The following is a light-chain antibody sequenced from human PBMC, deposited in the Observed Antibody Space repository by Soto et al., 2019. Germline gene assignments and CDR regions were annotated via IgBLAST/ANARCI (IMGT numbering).Light chain of an antibody. CDR3: SSYAGSNNRYV. J-gene: IGLJ1*01. Sequence: QSALTQPPSASGSPGQSVTISCTGTSSDVGGYNFVSWYQQHPGKAPKLMIYELNKRPSGVPDRFSGSKSGNTASLTVSGLQAEDEADYYCSSYAGSNNRYVLGTGTKLTVL. CDR1: SSDVGGYNF. V-gene: IGLV2-8*01. CDR2: ELN.